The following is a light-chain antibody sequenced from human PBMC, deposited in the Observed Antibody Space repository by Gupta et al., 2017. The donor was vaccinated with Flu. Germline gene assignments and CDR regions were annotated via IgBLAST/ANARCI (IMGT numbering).Light chain of an antibody. J-gene: IGKJ4*01. CDR1: QSVLFTNNKNY. Sequence: EIVIAQSPDPTAGSLCEQATINCKSNQSVLFTNNKNYLAWYQHKPGQPPKLLIYWATALESAVPERCSASVSGTEFTLTISSLQAEDMAVYISVQYYSAPLTFGGGTRVEIK. CDR3: VQYYSAPLT. CDR2: WAT. V-gene: IGKV4-1*01.